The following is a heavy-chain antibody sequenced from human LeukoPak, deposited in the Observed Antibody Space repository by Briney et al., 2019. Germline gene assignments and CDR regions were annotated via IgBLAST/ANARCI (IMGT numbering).Heavy chain of an antibody. CDR2: IYYSGST. CDR1: GGSISSGDYY. V-gene: IGHV4-30-4*08. CDR3: AREVVGYYYYMDV. J-gene: IGHJ6*03. Sequence: SETLSLTCTVSGGSISSGDYYWSWIRQPPGKCLEWIGYIYYSGSTYYDPSLKSRVTISVDTSKNQFSLKLSSVTAADTAVYYCAREVVGYYYYMDVWGKGTTVTVSS. D-gene: IGHD3-10*01.